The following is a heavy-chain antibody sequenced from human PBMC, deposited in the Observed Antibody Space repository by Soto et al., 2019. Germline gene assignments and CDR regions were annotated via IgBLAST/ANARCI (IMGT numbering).Heavy chain of an antibody. D-gene: IGHD6-13*01. CDR3: ARGDSSSWPYYYHYYGMDV. CDR2: IYYSGST. J-gene: IGHJ6*02. V-gene: IGHV4-59*01. CDR1: GGSISSYY. Sequence: PSETLSLTCTVPGGSISSYYWSWIRQPPGKGLEWIGYIYYSGSTNYNPSLKSRVTISVDTSKNQFSLKLSSVTAADTAVYYCARGDSSSWPYYYHYYGMDVWGQGTTVTVSS.